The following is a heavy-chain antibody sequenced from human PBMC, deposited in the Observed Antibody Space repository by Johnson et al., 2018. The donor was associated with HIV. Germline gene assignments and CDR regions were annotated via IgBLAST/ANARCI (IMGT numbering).Heavy chain of an antibody. CDR1: GFTFDDYG. D-gene: IGHD6-6*01. CDR2: INWNGGST. CDR3: VRVMGGYYSSSFGNAFDI. J-gene: IGHJ3*02. Sequence: EVQLVESGGGVVRPGRSLRLSCAASGFTFDDYGMTWVRQPPGKGLEWVSGINWNGGSTGYADSVKGRFTISRDNAKNSLYLQMNSLRAEDTALYYCVRVMGGYYSSSFGNAFDIWGQGTMVTVSS. V-gene: IGHV3-20*04.